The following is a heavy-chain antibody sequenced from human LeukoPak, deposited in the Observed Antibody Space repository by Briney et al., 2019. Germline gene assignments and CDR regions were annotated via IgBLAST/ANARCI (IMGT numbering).Heavy chain of an antibody. D-gene: IGHD3-10*01. CDR3: AKDPMVRGVTRWFDP. V-gene: IGHV3-23*01. J-gene: IGHJ5*02. CDR2: ISGSGGST. CDR1: GFTFSSYA. Sequence: PGGSLRLSCAASGFTFSSYAMSWVRQAPGKGLEWVSAISGSGGSTYYADSVKGRFTISRGNSKNTLYLQMNSLRAEDTAVYYCAKDPMVRGVTRWFDPWGQGTLVTVSS.